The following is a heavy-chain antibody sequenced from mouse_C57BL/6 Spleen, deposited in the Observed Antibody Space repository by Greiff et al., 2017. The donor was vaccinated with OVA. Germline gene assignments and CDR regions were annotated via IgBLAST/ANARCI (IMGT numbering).Heavy chain of an antibody. CDR2: IYPGDGDT. D-gene: IGHD1-1*01. V-gene: IGHV1-80*01. Sequence: QVQLQQSGAELVKPGASVKISCKASGYAFSSYWMNWVKQRPGKGLEWIGQIYPGDGDTNYNGKFKGKATLTADKSSSTAYMQLSSLTSEDSAVYFCARGLLRSVGGAWFAYWGQGTLVTVSA. CDR3: ARGLLRSVGGAWFAY. J-gene: IGHJ3*01. CDR1: GYAFSSYW.